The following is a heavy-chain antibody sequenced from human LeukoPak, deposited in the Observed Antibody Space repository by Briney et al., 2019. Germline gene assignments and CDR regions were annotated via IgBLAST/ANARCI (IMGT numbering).Heavy chain of an antibody. D-gene: IGHD1-26*01. Sequence: GGSLRLSCAASGFIFSSYGMHWVRQAPGKGLEWVAVISYDGGNKYYADSVKGRFTISRDNSKNTLYLQMNSLRAEDTAVYYCAKDPGIVGAYWGQGTLVTVSS. CDR1: GFIFSSYG. CDR2: ISYDGGNK. J-gene: IGHJ4*02. CDR3: AKDPGIVGAY. V-gene: IGHV3-30*18.